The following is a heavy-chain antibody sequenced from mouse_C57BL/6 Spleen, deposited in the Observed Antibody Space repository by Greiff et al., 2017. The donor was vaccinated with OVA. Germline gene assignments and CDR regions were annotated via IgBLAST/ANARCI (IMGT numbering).Heavy chain of an antibody. D-gene: IGHD2-14*01. CDR3: ARDKGVRGYFDY. CDR2: ISDGGSYT. CDR1: GFTFSSYA. Sequence: EVKLMESGGGLVKPGGSLKLSCAASGFTFSSYAMSWVRQTPEKRLEWVATISDGGSYTYYPDNVKGRFTISRDNAKNNLYLQMSHLKSEDTAMYYCARDKGVRGYFDYWGQGTTLTVSS. J-gene: IGHJ2*01. V-gene: IGHV5-4*01.